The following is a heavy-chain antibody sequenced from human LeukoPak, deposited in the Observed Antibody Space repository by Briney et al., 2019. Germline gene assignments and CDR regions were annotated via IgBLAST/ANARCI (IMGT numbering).Heavy chain of an antibody. D-gene: IGHD6-6*01. CDR1: GFTFSSYW. Sequence: GGSLRLSCAASGFTFSSYWMSWVRQAPGRGLEWVANIKQDGSEKYYVDSVKGRFTISRDNAKNSLYLQMNSLRAEDTAVYYCARDQNGRSSSSSYWGQGTLVTVSS. V-gene: IGHV3-7*01. J-gene: IGHJ4*02. CDR3: ARDQNGRSSSSSY. CDR2: IKQDGSEK.